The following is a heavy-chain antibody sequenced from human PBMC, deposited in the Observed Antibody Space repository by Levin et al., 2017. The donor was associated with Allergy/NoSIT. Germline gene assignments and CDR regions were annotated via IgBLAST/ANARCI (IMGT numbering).Heavy chain of an antibody. CDR1: GFTFSYHW. Sequence: PGESLKISCVASGFTFSYHWMSWVRQAPGKGLEWVANIKEDGSEKYYVDSVKGRFTISRDNAKNSLYLQMNSLRAEDSAVYYCASIAFGVVVNSWYFDLWGRDTLVTVSS. D-gene: IGHD3-16*01. CDR3: ASIAFGVVVNSWYFDL. CDR2: IKEDGSEK. V-gene: IGHV3-7*01. J-gene: IGHJ2*01.